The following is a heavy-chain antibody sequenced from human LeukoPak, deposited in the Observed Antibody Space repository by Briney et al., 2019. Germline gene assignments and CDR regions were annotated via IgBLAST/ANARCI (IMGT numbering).Heavy chain of an antibody. V-gene: IGHV3-23*01. CDR2: ISGSGGST. J-gene: IGHJ6*02. Sequence: GGSLRLSCAASGFTFSSYAMSWVRQAPGKGLEWVSVISGSGGSTYYADSVEGRFTISRDNSKNTLYLQMNSLRAEDTAVYYCAKNRGNWHYYYGMDVWGQGTTVTVSS. CDR1: GFTFSSYA. CDR3: AKNRGNWHYYYGMDV.